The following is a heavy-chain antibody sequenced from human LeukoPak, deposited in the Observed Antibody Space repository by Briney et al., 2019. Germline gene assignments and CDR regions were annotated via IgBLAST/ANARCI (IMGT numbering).Heavy chain of an antibody. CDR3: ARDPPTVVVAAAGGY. V-gene: IGHV3-66*01. Sequence: GGSLRLSCAASGFTVSSNYMSWVRQAPGKGLEWVSVIYSGGSTYYADSVKGRFTISRDNSKNTLYLQMNSLRAEDTAVYYCARDPPTVVVAAAGGYWGQGTLVTVSS. CDR1: GFTVSSNY. CDR2: IYSGGST. J-gene: IGHJ4*02. D-gene: IGHD2-15*01.